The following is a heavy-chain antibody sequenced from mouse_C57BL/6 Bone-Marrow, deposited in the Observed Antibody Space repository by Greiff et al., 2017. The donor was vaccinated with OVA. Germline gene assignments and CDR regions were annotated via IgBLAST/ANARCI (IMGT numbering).Heavy chain of an antibody. CDR3: TATFGTEAWFAY. J-gene: IGHJ3*01. Sequence: EVKVEESGGGLVQPGGSMKLSCVASGFTFSNYWMNWVRQSPEKGLEWVAQIRLKSDNYATHYAESVKGRFTISRDDSKSSVYLQMNNLRAEDTGIYYCTATFGTEAWFAYWGQGTLVTVSA. CDR1: GFTFSNYW. CDR2: IRLKSDNYAT. V-gene: IGHV6-3*01. D-gene: IGHD4-1*01.